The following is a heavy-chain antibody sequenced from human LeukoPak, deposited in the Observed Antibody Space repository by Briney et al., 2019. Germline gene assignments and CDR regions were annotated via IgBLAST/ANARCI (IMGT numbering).Heavy chain of an antibody. CDR2: INPSGGST. J-gene: IGHJ4*02. Sequence: GASVKVSCKASGYTFTSYYMHWVRQAPGQGLEWMGIINPSGGSTSYAQKFQGRVTMTRDMSTSTVYMELSSLRSDDTAVYYCARDDSSGYYPQSFDYWGQGTLVTVSS. CDR3: ARDDSSGYYPQSFDY. CDR1: GYTFTSYY. V-gene: IGHV1-46*01. D-gene: IGHD3-22*01.